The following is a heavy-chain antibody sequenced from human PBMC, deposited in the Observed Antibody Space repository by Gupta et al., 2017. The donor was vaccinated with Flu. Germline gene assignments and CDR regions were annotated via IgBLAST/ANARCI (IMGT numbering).Heavy chain of an antibody. J-gene: IGHJ6*03. D-gene: IGHD2-21*01. CDR1: GFTFSNYA. CDR2: TTASGVST. CDR3: AKKADSFYYAYMDV. V-gene: IGHV3-23*01. Sequence: EVQLWESGGGLVQPGGSLRLSCAASGFTFSNYAMGWVRQAPGKGLEWVSTTTASGVSTYYADSVKGRFTISRDNSENTLFLQMNSLGADDTAVYYCAKKADSFYYAYMDVWGKGTTVTVSS.